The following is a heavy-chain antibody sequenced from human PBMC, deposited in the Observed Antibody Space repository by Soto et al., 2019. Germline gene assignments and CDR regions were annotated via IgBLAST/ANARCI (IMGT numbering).Heavy chain of an antibody. J-gene: IGHJ6*03. Sequence: QLQLQESGPGLVKPSETLSLTCTVSGGSISSSSYYWGWIRQPPGKGLEWIGSIYYSGSTYYNPSLKSRVTISVDTSKNQFSLKLSSVTAADTAVYYCAAGPGIAAAGTAGDYYYYYMDVWGKGTTVTVSS. V-gene: IGHV4-39*01. D-gene: IGHD6-13*01. CDR1: GGSISSSSYY. CDR2: IYYSGST. CDR3: AAGPGIAAAGTAGDYYYYYMDV.